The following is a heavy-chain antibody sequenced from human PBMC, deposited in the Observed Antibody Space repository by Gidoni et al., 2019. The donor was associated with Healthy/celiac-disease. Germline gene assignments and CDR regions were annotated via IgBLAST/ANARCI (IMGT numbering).Heavy chain of an antibody. Sequence: QVQLQQWGAGLLKPSETLSLTCAVYGGSFCGYYWSWIRQPPGKGLEWIGEINHSGSTNYNPSLKSRVTISVDTSKNQFALKLSSVTAADTAVYYCARGCETVVVPAAYGMDVWGQGTTVTVSS. CDR3: ARGCETVVVPAAYGMDV. J-gene: IGHJ6*02. V-gene: IGHV4-34*01. CDR2: INHSGST. CDR1: GGSFCGYY. D-gene: IGHD2-2*01.